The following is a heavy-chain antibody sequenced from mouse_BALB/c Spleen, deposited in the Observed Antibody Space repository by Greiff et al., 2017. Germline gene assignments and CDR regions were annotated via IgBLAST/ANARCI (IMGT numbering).Heavy chain of an antibody. CDR1: GFTFSDYY. CDR2: ISDGGSYT. J-gene: IGHJ1*01. Sequence: EVQVEESGGGLVKPGGSLKLSCAASGFTFSDYYMYWVRQTPEKRLEWVATISDGGSYTYYPDSVKGRFTISRDNAKNNLYLQMSSLKSEDTAMYYCARAYGQYFDVGGAGTTVTVSA. CDR3: ARAYGQYFDV. D-gene: IGHD1-1*02. V-gene: IGHV5-4*02.